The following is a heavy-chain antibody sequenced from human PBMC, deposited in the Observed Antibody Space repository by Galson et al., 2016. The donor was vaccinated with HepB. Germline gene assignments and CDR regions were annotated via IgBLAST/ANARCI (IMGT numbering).Heavy chain of an antibody. J-gene: IGHJ4*02. V-gene: IGHV3-23*01. D-gene: IGHD1-26*01. CDR3: AKGLGPTEYYCDY. Sequence: SLRLSCAGSGFTFSNYAMTWVRQAPGKGLEWVSAISGSADGTYYADSVKGRFTISRDNSKNTLFLQMNSLRAEDTAVYYCAKGLGPTEYYCDYWGQGTLVTVSS. CDR1: GFTFSNYA. CDR2: ISGSADGT.